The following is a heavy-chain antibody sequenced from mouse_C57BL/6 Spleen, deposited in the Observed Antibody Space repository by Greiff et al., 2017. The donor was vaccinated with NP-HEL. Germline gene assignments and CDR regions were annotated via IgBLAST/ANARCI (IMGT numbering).Heavy chain of an antibody. CDR2: INYDGSST. D-gene: IGHD1-1*01. CDR3: ARGAYYGSSYRYFDV. Sequence: EVKLMESEGGLVQPGSSMKLSCTASGFTFSDYYMAWVRQVPEKGLEWVANINYDGSSTYYLDSLKSRFIISRDNAKNILYLQMSSLKSEDTATYYCARGAYYGSSYRYFDVWGTGTTVTVSS. J-gene: IGHJ1*03. CDR1: GFTFSDYY. V-gene: IGHV5-16*01.